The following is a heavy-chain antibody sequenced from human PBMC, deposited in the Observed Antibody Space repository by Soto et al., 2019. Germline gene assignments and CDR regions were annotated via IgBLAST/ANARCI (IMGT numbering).Heavy chain of an antibody. CDR2: IYHSGST. Sequence: QLQVQESGSGLVKPSQTLSLTCAVSGGSISSGGYSWSWIRQPPGKGLEWIGYIYHSGSTYYNPSLKSRVTISVDRSKNQFSLKLISVTAADTAVYYCARGYSGSYFNWFDPWGQGTLVTVSS. CDR1: GGSISSGGYS. D-gene: IGHD1-26*01. CDR3: ARGYSGSYFNWFDP. J-gene: IGHJ5*02. V-gene: IGHV4-30-2*01.